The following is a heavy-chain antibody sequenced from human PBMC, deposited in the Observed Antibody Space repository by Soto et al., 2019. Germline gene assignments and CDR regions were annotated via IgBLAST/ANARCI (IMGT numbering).Heavy chain of an antibody. D-gene: IGHD3-10*01. CDR1: EGTFSSYA. CDR2: IIPIFGTA. J-gene: IGHJ6*02. CDR3: ARGSRFGELFPWYYGMDV. V-gene: IGHV1-69*06. Sequence: QVQLVQSGAEVKKPGSSVKVSCKASEGTFSSYAISWVRQAPGQGLEWMGGIIPIFGTANYAQKFQGRVTITADKSTSTAYMELSSLRSEDTAVYYCARGSRFGELFPWYYGMDVWGQGTTVTVSS.